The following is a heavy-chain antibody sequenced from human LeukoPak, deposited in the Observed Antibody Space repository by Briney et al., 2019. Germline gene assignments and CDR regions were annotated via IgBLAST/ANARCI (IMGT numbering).Heavy chain of an antibody. CDR3: ARSLQYGYSYGPNSHLGDY. D-gene: IGHD5-18*01. V-gene: IGHV4-34*01. CDR2: INHSGST. J-gene: IGHJ4*02. Sequence: SETLSLTCAVYGGSFSGYYWSWIRQPPGKGLEWIGEINHSGSTNYNPSLKSRVTISVDTSKNQFSLKLSSVTAADTAVYYCARSLQYGYSYGPNSHLGDYWGQGTLVTVSS. CDR1: GGSFSGYY.